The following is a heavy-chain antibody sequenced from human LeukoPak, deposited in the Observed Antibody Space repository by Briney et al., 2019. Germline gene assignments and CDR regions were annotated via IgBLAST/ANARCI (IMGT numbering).Heavy chain of an antibody. CDR1: GGSFSGYY. J-gene: IGHJ4*02. CDR3: ASLRRDY. Sequence: PSETLSLTCAVYGGSFSGYYWSWIRQPPGKGLEWIGEINHSGSTNYNPSLKSRVTISVDTSKNQFSLKLSSVTAADTAVYYCASLRRDYWGQGTLVTDPS. V-gene: IGHV4-34*01. CDR2: INHSGST.